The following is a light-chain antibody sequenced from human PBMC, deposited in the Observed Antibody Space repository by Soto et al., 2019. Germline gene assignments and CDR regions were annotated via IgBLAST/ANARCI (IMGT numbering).Light chain of an antibody. CDR1: QSVGYN. V-gene: IGKV3D-11*03. J-gene: IGKJ1*01. CDR2: DAS. CDR3: QQRGGSPPTWT. Sequence: EIVLTQSPATLSLSPVETATLSCMASQSVGYNVAWYQQKPGQAPRPLIYDASNRATGIPDRFSGSGSGTDFTLTISRLEPEDFAVYYCQQRGGSPPTWTFGQGTKVDIK.